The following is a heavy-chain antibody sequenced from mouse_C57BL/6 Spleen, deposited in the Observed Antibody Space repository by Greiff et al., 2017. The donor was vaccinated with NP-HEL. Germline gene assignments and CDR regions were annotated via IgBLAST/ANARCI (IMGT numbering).Heavy chain of an antibody. CDR1: GYTFTDYN. V-gene: IGHV1-18*01. J-gene: IGHJ1*03. D-gene: IGHD1-1*01. Sequence: VQLQQSGPELVKPGASVKIPCKASGYTFTDYNMDWVKQSHGKSLEWIGDINPNNGGTIYNQKFKGKATLTVDKSSSTDYMEIRSLTSEDTAVYYCARYYYGSSYWYFDVWGTGTTVTVSS. CDR2: INPNNGGT. CDR3: ARYYYGSSYWYFDV.